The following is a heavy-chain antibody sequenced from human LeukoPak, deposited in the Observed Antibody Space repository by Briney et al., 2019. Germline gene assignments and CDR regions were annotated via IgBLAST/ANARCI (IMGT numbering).Heavy chain of an antibody. CDR2: ISGSGGST. J-gene: IGHJ4*02. CDR3: AKDLTRVQLWPEVVDY. V-gene: IGHV3-23*01. CDR1: GFTFSSYA. Sequence: PGGSLRLSCAASGFTFSSYAMSWVRQAPGKGLEWVSAISGSGGSTYYADSVKGRFTISRDNSKNTLYLQMNSLRAEDTAVYYCAKDLTRVQLWPEVVDYWGQGTLVTVSS. D-gene: IGHD5-18*01.